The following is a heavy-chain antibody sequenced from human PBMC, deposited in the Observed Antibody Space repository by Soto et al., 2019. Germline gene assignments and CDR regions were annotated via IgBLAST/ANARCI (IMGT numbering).Heavy chain of an antibody. J-gene: IGHJ4*02. CDR2: IYYSGST. CDR3: ARGSYYYDGSGYYHY. V-gene: IGHV4-30-4*01. D-gene: IGHD3-22*01. Sequence: PSEPQPLTCTVSGGSISSGDYYWSWIRQPPGKGLEWIGYIYYSGSTYYNPSLRSRLTISVDTSKNQFSLKLSSVTAADTAVYYCARGSYYYDGSGYYHYWGQGTLFTVSS. CDR1: GGSISSGDYY.